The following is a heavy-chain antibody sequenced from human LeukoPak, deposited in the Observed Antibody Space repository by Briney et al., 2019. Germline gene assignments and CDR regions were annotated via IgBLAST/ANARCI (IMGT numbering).Heavy chain of an antibody. D-gene: IGHD3-22*01. Sequence: GGSLRLSCAASGFTFSNYAMSWVRQAPGKGLEWVSAISGSGGSTYYADSVKGRFTISRDNSKNTLYLQMNSLRAEDTAVYYCAKAPTDYYDSSGYYYVYFQHWGQGTLVTVSS. V-gene: IGHV3-23*01. J-gene: IGHJ1*01. CDR1: GFTFSNYA. CDR2: ISGSGGST. CDR3: AKAPTDYYDSSGYYYVYFQH.